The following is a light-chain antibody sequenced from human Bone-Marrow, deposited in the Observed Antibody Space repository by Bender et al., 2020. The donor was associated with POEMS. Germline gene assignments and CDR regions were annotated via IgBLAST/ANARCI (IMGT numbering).Light chain of an antibody. CDR3: STWDTSINAEI. CDR1: SSDIGSTNR. CDR2: EVT. Sequence: QSALTQPASVSGSPGQSVTISCTGTSSDIGSTNRVSWYQQSPGTAPKLIIYEVTNQPSGVPDRFSGSKSGNTASLTISGLQADDEADYYCSTWDTSINAEIFGGGTKLTVL. J-gene: IGLJ2*01. V-gene: IGLV2-18*01.